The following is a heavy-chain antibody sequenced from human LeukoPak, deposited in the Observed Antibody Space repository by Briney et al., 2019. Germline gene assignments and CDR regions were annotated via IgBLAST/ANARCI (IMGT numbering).Heavy chain of an antibody. V-gene: IGHV3-48*03. CDR1: GFTLTNYE. CDR3: AKVAKYYYGSETYYFFEH. CDR2: ISSSGGLT. J-gene: IGHJ4*02. Sequence: PGGSLRLSCAASGFTLTNYEMDWVRQAPGKGLEWVSYISSSGGLTYYAHSVKGRFTISRDTATNTLYLELNNLRVEDTAVYYCAKVAKYYYGSETYYFFEHWGQGTPVTASS. D-gene: IGHD3-10*01.